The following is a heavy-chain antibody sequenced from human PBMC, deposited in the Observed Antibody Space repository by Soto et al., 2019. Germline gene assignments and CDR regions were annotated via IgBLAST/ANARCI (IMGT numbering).Heavy chain of an antibody. CDR2: IRSKANSYAT. CDR3: TRGGAYYDFWSGYFHQRDYYYGMDV. V-gene: IGHV3-73*01. D-gene: IGHD3-3*01. J-gene: IGHJ6*02. Sequence: GGSLRLSCAASGFTFIGSAMHWVLQASGKGLEWVGRIRSKANSYATAYAASVKGRFTISRDDSKNTAYLQMNSLKTEDTAVYYCTRGGAYYDFWSGYFHQRDYYYGMDVWGQGTTVTVSS. CDR1: GFTFIGSA.